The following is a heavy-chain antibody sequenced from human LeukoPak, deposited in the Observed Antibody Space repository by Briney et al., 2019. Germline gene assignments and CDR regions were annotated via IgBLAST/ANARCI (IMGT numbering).Heavy chain of an antibody. J-gene: IGHJ3*02. CDR2: TIRSHDDT. Sequence: GGPLRLSCAASGFTSSDYAMSWVRQAPGKGLEWVSGTIRSHDDTYYADSVRGRFTLSRDKSKNTLYLQMNSLRAEDTAVYYCAKTLTSPTQWLASGDAFDIWGQGTMVTVSS. CDR3: AKTLTSPTQWLASGDAFDI. CDR1: GFTSSDYA. V-gene: IGHV3-23*01. D-gene: IGHD6-19*01.